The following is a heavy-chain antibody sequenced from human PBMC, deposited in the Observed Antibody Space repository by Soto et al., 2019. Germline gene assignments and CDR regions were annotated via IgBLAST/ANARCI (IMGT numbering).Heavy chain of an antibody. CDR1: GFTFDDYA. V-gene: IGHV3-9*01. CDR2: ISWNSGTI. D-gene: IGHD3-10*01. CDR3: AKDTNSGGPAQLDY. J-gene: IGHJ4*02. Sequence: EVHLVESGGGLVQPGRSLRLSCAASGFTFDDYAMHWVRQVPGKGLEWVSGISWNSGTIVYADSVKGRFTISRDNAKNSLYLHMNSLRGEDTAFYYCAKDTNSGGPAQLDYWGQGTLVTVSS.